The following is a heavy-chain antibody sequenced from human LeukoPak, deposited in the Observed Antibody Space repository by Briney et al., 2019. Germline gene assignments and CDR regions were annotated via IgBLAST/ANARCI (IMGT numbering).Heavy chain of an antibody. J-gene: IGHJ4*02. Sequence: SSETLSLTCTVSGGSISSYYWSWIRQPPGKGLEWIGYIYYSGSTNYNPSLKSRVTISVDTSKNQFSLKLSSVTAADTAVYYCARGQGTVTTHWGQGTLVTVSS. D-gene: IGHD4-17*01. V-gene: IGHV4-59*08. CDR2: IYYSGST. CDR3: ARGQGTVTTH. CDR1: GGSISSYY.